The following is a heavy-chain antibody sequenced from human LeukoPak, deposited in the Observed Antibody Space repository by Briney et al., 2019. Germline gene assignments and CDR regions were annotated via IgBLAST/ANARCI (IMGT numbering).Heavy chain of an antibody. CDR1: GGSISSSSYY. CDR3: ARNIGGYGSGSYYIYWCFDL. CDR2: IYYSGTT. D-gene: IGHD3-10*01. J-gene: IGHJ2*01. Sequence: SETLSLTCTVSGGSISSSSYYWGWIRQPPGKGLEWIGSIYYSGTTYYNPSLKSRVTISVDTSKNQFSLKLSSVTAADTAVYYCARNIGGYGSGSYYIYWCFDLWGRGTLVTVSS. V-gene: IGHV4-39*07.